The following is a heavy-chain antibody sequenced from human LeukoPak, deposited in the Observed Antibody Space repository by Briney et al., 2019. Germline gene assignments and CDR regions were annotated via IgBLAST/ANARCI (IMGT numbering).Heavy chain of an antibody. D-gene: IGHD1-26*01. J-gene: IGHJ4*02. CDR3: TRYRVGATTGFDY. CDR2: IRNKGNSVSP. CDR1: GFTCSDHH. V-gene: IGHV3-72*01. Sequence: PGGSLRLSCAVSGFTCSDHHMDWVRQAPGKRLEWVGRIRNKGNSVSPEYAASVKGRFSISRDDSKNSVYLQMSSLKTEDTAVYYCTRYRVGATTGFDYWGQGTLVTVSS.